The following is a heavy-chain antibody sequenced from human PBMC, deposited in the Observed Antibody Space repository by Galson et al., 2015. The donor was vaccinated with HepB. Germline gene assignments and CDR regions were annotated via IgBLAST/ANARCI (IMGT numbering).Heavy chain of an antibody. D-gene: IGHD2-15*01. CDR1: GFTFSSCT. Sequence: SLRLSCAASGFTFSSCTMHWVRQAPGKGLEWVAVISFDGSNTYYADSVKGRFTISRDNSKNTLYLQMNSLRVEDTAVYYCARDRGPIILIGSLVVDWGQGTQVTVSS. J-gene: IGHJ4*02. CDR3: ARDRGPIILIGSLVVD. V-gene: IGHV3-30*04. CDR2: ISFDGSNT.